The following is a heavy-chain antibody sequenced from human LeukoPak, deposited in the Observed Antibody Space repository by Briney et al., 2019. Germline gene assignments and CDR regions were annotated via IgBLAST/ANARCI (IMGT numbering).Heavy chain of an antibody. CDR1: GFTFSSYE. D-gene: IGHD2-15*01. Sequence: GGSLRLSCAASGFTFSSYEMNWVRQAPGKGLEWVSSISSTGGTTYYADSVKGRFTISRDNSKNTLYLQMNSLRAEDTAIYYCAKNGDRGAYCTGGTCYPYFYYYMDVWGKGTTVTISS. J-gene: IGHJ6*03. V-gene: IGHV3-23*01. CDR2: ISSTGGTT. CDR3: AKNGDRGAYCTGGTCYPYFYYYMDV.